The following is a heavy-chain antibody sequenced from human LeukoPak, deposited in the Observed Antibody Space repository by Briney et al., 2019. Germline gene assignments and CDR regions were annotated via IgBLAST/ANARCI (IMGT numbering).Heavy chain of an antibody. J-gene: IGHJ5*02. CDR1: AYSISSGYY. V-gene: IGHV4-61*01. CDR3: ARSLITMVRGVIDWFDP. D-gene: IGHD3-10*01. Sequence: SETLSLTCAVSAYSISSGYYLRWIRQPPGKGLERIGYIYYSGSTNYNPSLKSRVTISVDTSKNQFSLKLSSLTAADTAVYYCARSLITMVRGVIDWFDPWGQGTLVTVSS. CDR2: IYYSGST.